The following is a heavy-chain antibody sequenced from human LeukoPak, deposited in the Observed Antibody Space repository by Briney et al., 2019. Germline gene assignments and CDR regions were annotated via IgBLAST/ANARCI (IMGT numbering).Heavy chain of an antibody. D-gene: IGHD3-10*01. CDR1: GFTFSSSW. Sequence: GGSLRLSCAASGFTFSSSWMTWVRQAPGKGLEWVASINQDGGEIHYVDSVKGRFTISRDNAKNSLYLQMNSLRAEDTALYYCAKDAAPILWFGKTWFDPWGQGTLVTVSS. V-gene: IGHV3-7*03. CDR3: AKDAAPILWFGKTWFDP. CDR2: INQDGGEI. J-gene: IGHJ5*02.